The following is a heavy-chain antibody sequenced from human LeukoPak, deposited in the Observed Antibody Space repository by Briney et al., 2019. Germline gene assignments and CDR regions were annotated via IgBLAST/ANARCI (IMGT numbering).Heavy chain of an antibody. CDR3: ARSYGEYTILGY. CDR2: INHSGST. J-gene: IGHJ4*02. D-gene: IGHD4-17*01. CDR1: GGSFSGYY. V-gene: IGHV4-34*01. Sequence: PSETLSLTCAVYGGSFSGYYWSWIRQPPGKGLEWIGEINHSGSTNYNPSLKSRVTISVDTSKNQFSLKLSSVTAADTAVYYCARSYGEYTILGYWGQGTLVTVSS.